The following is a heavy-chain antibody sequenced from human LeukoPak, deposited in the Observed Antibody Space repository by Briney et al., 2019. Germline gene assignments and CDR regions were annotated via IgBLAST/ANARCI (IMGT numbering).Heavy chain of an antibody. CDR2: ISGNSGNT. D-gene: IGHD2-15*01. Sequence: ASVKVSCKASGYTFSSYSVGWVRQAPGQGLEWLGWISGNSGNTHYAQKFQGRVTMTTDTPTSTANMELRSLRSDDTAVYYCARGYSAYAFDIWGQGTVVTVSS. CDR1: GYTFSSYS. J-gene: IGHJ3*02. CDR3: ARGYSAYAFDI. V-gene: IGHV1-18*01.